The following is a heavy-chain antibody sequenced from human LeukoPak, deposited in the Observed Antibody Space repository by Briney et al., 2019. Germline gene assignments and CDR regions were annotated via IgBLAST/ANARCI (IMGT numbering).Heavy chain of an antibody. V-gene: IGHV3-21*01. CDR2: ISSDNTYI. Sequence: GGSLRLSCAASGFTFRTYNMNWVRQAPGKGLEWVSTISSDNTYIYYADSVKGRFTISRDNSKNTLFLQMNSLRADDTAVYYCAKTSDQLLYSKFDFWGQGTLVTVSS. CDR1: GFTFRTYN. J-gene: IGHJ4*02. CDR3: AKTSDQLLYSKFDF. D-gene: IGHD2-2*02.